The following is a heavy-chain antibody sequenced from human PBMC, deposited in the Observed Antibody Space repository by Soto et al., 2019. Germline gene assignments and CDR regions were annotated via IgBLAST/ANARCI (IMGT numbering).Heavy chain of an antibody. J-gene: IGHJ4*02. CDR3: ERDGTYNWV. CDR2: IYSGGAT. V-gene: IGHV3-66*01. Sequence: EVQLVESGGGLVQPGGSLRLSCAASGFTVSNNYMRWVRQAPGKGLEWVSLIYSGGATYYADSVKGRFTISRDNSKNTLYLQMNSLRAEETAVYYCERDGTYNWVGGQGILVTVSS. CDR1: GFTVSNNY. D-gene: IGHD1-1*01.